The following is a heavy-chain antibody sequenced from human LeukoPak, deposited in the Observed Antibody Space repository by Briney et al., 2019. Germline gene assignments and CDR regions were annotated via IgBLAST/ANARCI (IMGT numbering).Heavy chain of an antibody. CDR1: GASISGSGYY. Sequence: SETLSLTCAVSGASISGSGYYLGWIRQPPGKGLEWIGNIYYTGNTYYNASLQSRVTISIDTSKNQFSLRLNSVTAADTAMNYCAKSGGYGLIDYWGQGTLVTVSS. CDR2: IYYTGNT. CDR3: AKSGGYGLIDY. D-gene: IGHD5-12*01. J-gene: IGHJ4*02. V-gene: IGHV4-39*01.